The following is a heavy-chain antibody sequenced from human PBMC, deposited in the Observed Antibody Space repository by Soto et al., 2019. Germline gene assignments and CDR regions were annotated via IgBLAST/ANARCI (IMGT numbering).Heavy chain of an antibody. J-gene: IGHJ4*02. D-gene: IGHD2-2*03. CDR2: ISAYNGNT. Sequence: QVQLVQSGAEVKKPGASVKVSCKASGYTFTSYGISWVRQAPGQGLEWMGWISAYNGNTNYAQKLQGRVTMTTDTSTRTAYMELRSLRSDHTAVYYCARDLEIVVLPAAGQDYWGQGTLVTVSS. CDR1: GYTFTSYG. V-gene: IGHV1-18*01. CDR3: ARDLEIVVLPAAGQDY.